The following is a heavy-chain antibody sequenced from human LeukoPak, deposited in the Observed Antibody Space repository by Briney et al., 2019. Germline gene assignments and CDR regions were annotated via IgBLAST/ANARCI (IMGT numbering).Heavy chain of an antibody. V-gene: IGHV4-59*01. Sequence: SETLSLTCTVSGDSISRYDWSWIRQPPGKGLEWIGYIYYSGSTNYNPSLKSRVTISVDTSKNQFSLKLSSVTAADTAVYYCARDSSYYGSGSYSNWFDPWGQGTLVTVSS. J-gene: IGHJ5*02. CDR1: GDSISRYD. CDR3: ARDSSYYGSGSYSNWFDP. CDR2: IYYSGST. D-gene: IGHD3-10*01.